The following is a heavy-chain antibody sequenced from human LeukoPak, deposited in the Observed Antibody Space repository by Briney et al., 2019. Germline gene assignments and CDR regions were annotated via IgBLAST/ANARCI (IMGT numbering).Heavy chain of an antibody. Sequence: PGGSLRLSCAASGFTFSRYTMNWVRQAPGKGLEWVSGINWNGGSTGYADSVKGRFTISRDNAKNSLYLQMNSLRAEDTALYYCARDCSGKLGFDYWGQGTLVTVSS. D-gene: IGHD2-15*01. V-gene: IGHV3-20*04. J-gene: IGHJ4*02. CDR1: GFTFSRYT. CDR3: ARDCSGKLGFDY. CDR2: INWNGGST.